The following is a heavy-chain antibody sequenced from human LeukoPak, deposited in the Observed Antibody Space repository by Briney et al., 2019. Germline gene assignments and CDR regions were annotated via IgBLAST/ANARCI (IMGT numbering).Heavy chain of an antibody. D-gene: IGHD5-18*01. CDR3: TRQEEPTALIDH. Sequence: PGGSLRLSCAASGFSFSGSAMHWVRQASGKGLDWVGRIRSKSNSYATAYGASVKGRFTISRDESKNTAYLQMNSLKTEDTAVYYCTRQEEPTALIDHWGQGTLVTVSS. CDR2: IRSKSNSYAT. V-gene: IGHV3-73*01. CDR1: GFSFSGSA. J-gene: IGHJ4*02.